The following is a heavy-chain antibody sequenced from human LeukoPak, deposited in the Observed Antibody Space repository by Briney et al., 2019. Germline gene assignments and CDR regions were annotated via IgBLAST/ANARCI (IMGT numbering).Heavy chain of an antibody. V-gene: IGHV4-39*01. CDR3: ARRITGTTSDSFDY. CDR2: ISYNGGT. J-gene: IGHJ4*02. D-gene: IGHD1-20*01. Sequence: SETLSLTCTVSGGSISSVSYYWGWIRQPPGKGLEWIGSISYNGGTYYNPSLKSRVTIFVDTSKNQFSLKLSSVTAADTAVYYCARRITGTTSDSFDYWGQGTLVTVSS. CDR1: GGSISSVSYY.